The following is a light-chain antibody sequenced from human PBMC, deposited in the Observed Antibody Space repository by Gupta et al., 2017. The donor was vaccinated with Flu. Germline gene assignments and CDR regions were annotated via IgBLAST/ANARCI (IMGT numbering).Light chain of an antibody. J-gene: IGKJ2*01. CDR1: HSVSSN. CDR2: GAS. V-gene: IGKV3-15*01. CDR3: QQYNKRPLYT. Sequence: EVVMTQSPATLSVSPGETATLSCRASHSVSSNLAWYQQKPGLAPRLLIHGASTRATGIPARFSGSGSGTEFTLTISSLQSDDIAVYYCQQYNKRPLYTFGQGTNLEI.